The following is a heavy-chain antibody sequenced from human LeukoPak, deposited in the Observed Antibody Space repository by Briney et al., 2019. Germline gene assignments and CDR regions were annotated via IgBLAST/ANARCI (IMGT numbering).Heavy chain of an antibody. CDR1: GGSFSGYY. J-gene: IGHJ4*02. V-gene: IGHV4-34*01. Sequence: SETLSLTCAVYGGSFSGYYWSWIRQPPGKGLEWIGEINHSGSTNYNPSLKSRVTISVDTSKNQFSLKLSSVTAADTAVYYCARGRIDYGDYAYVYWGQGTLVTVSS. CDR2: INHSGST. CDR3: ARGRIDYGDYAYVY. D-gene: IGHD4-17*01.